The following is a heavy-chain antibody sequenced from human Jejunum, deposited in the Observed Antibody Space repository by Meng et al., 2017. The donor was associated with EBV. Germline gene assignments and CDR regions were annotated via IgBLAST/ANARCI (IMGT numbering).Heavy chain of an antibody. J-gene: IGHJ4*02. D-gene: IGHD2-2*03. CDR1: GFTLEDYG. CDR2: INWDGRRT. Sequence: ERELAGVGGGVVRPRGSLRLSCVASGFTLEDYGLNWVRQVPGKGLEWVATINWDGRRTGYADSVKGRFTISRDNAKNSLYLQMNSLRAEDTALYHCARDKRGAGYCHDYWGQGTLVTVSS. V-gene: IGHV3-20*01. CDR3: ARDKRGAGYCHDY.